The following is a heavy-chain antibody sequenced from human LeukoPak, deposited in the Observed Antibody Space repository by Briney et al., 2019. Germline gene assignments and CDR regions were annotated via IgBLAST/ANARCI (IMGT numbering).Heavy chain of an antibody. Sequence: PGGSLRVSCAASGFTFSDHYMDWVRQAPGKGLEWVGRTRNKANSYTTQYAASVTGRFTISRDDSKNSLYLQMNSLKTEDTAVYYCARDMTDWGPGTLVTVSS. CDR3: ARDMTD. CDR2: TRNKANSYTT. J-gene: IGHJ4*02. D-gene: IGHD3-16*01. V-gene: IGHV3-72*01. CDR1: GFTFSDHY.